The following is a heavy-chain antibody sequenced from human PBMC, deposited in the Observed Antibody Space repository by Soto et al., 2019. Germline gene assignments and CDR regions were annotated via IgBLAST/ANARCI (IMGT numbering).Heavy chain of an antibody. CDR3: TRRGNSLNEVLY. CDR1: GYSFSSYW. J-gene: IGHJ4*02. CDR2: IYPGDSDT. D-gene: IGHD2-8*02. Sequence: GESLKISCKGSGYSFSSYWIGWVRQMPGKGLEWMGIIYPGDSDTTYSPSFQGQVIISADKSITTAYLQWSSLKASDTAMYYCTRRGNSLNEVLYWGQGTLVTVSS. V-gene: IGHV5-51*01.